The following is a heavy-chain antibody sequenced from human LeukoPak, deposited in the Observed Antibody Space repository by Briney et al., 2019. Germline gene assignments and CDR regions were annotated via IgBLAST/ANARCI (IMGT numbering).Heavy chain of an antibody. Sequence: PGGSLRLSCAASGFTFSNYWMHWVRQAPGKGLVWVSRINTDGSTTSYADSVKGRFTFSRDNAKNTLYLQMNSLRAEDTAVYYCTRYLSVGFDSWGQGTLVTVSS. CDR1: GFTFSNYW. V-gene: IGHV3-74*01. CDR3: TRYLSVGFDS. J-gene: IGHJ4*02. D-gene: IGHD3-3*02. CDR2: INTDGSTT.